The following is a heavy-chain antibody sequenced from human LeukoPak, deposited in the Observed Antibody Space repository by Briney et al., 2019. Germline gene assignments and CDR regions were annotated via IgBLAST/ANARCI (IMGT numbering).Heavy chain of an antibody. D-gene: IGHD5-12*01. CDR2: IYYSGST. CDR3: ARQFAEWGYDFYFDY. V-gene: IGHV4-39*01. J-gene: IGHJ4*02. Sequence: PSETLSLTCTVSGGSISSSSYYWGWIRQPPGKGLEWIGSIYYSGSTYYNPSLKSRVTISADTSKNQFSLKLSSVTAADTAVYYCARQFAEWGYDFYFDYWGQGTLVTVSS. CDR1: GGSISSSSYY.